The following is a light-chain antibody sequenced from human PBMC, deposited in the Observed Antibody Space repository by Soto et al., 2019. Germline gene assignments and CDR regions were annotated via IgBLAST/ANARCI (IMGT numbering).Light chain of an antibody. V-gene: IGKV3-15*01. CDR2: CQY. Sequence: EIVMTQSPATLSVSPGERATLSCRASQSVSSNLAVYQHKPCHAPRLLNYCQYTRATGLAARLSGSGSGTEFTLTLSSLQSEDFAFYYCKQYNNWPPWTFGQGTTVEIQ. J-gene: IGKJ1*01. CDR1: QSVSSN. CDR3: KQYNNWPPWT.